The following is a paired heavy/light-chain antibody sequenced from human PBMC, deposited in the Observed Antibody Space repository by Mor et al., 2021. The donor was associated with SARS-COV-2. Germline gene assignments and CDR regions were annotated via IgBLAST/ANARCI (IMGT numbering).Heavy chain of an antibody. CDR2: IYYSGST. V-gene: IGHV4-59*08. J-gene: IGHJ6*02. CDR1: GGSISNYY. Sequence: QVQLQESGPGLVKPSETLSLTCTLSGGSISNYYWNWIRQPPGKGLEWIGYIYYSGSTIHNPSLKSRVTISVDTSKNQFSLRLSSVTAADTAIYYCARSLDSSSSGLCMDVWGQGTTVTVSS. CDR3: ARSLDSSSSGLCMDV. D-gene: IGHD6-6*01.
Light chain of an antibody. V-gene: IGKV3-20*01. Sequence: EIVLTQSPGTLSLSPGERATLSCRASQSVDIRYFAWYQQKPGQAPRLLIYSTSSRATGIPDRFSGSGSGTDFTLTISRLEPEDFAMYYCQQYDTSPLTFGGGTKVEIK. CDR3: QQYDTSPLT. CDR1: QSVDIRY. J-gene: IGKJ4*01. CDR2: STS.